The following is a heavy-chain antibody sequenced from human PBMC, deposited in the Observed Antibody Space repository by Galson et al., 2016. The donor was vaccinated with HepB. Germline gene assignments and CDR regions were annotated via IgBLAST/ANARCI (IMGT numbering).Heavy chain of an antibody. CDR1: GFLFSDYG. D-gene: IGHD3-10*01. J-gene: IGHJ5*02. V-gene: IGHV3-30*18. CDR3: AKPRYYYGSGNYGMDP. Sequence: SLRLSCAASGFLFSDYGMHWVRQAPGRGLEWVAVIAYDGTNDHYADSVRGRFTISRDNSQNTLYLQMTSLRREDTAVYYCAKPRYYYGSGNYGMDPWGQGTLVTVSS. CDR2: IAYDGTND.